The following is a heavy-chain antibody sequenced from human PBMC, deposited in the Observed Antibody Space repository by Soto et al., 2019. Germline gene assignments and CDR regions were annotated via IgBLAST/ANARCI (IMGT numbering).Heavy chain of an antibody. Sequence: ASVKVSCKASGYTFTGYYMHWVRQAPGQGLEWMGWINPNSGGTNYAQKFQGRVTMTRDTSIGTAYMELSRLRSDDTAVYYCARKGYCSGGSCPPRVVGWFDPWGQGTLVTVSS. CDR2: INPNSGGT. CDR1: GYTFTGYY. V-gene: IGHV1-2*02. D-gene: IGHD2-15*01. CDR3: ARKGYCSGGSCPPRVVGWFDP. J-gene: IGHJ5*02.